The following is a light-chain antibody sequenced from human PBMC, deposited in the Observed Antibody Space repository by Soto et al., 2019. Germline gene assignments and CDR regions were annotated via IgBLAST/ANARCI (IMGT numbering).Light chain of an antibody. Sequence: EIVLTQSPGTLSLSPGEGATLSCRASQSVSSSYLAWYQQKPGQAPRLLIYGASSRATGIPDRFSGSGSGTDFALTLSRLEPEDFAVYYCQLYGGSPLYTFGQGTKLDI. V-gene: IGKV3-20*01. CDR1: QSVSSSY. CDR3: QLYGGSPLYT. J-gene: IGKJ2*01. CDR2: GAS.